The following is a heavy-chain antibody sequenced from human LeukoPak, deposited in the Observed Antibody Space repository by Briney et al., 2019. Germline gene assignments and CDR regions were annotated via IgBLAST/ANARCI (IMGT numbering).Heavy chain of an antibody. CDR1: GGTFSSYA. CDR2: IIPIFGTA. CDR3: ARAYYDILTGYPQDAFDI. J-gene: IGHJ3*02. D-gene: IGHD3-9*01. Sequence: SVKVSCKASGGTFSSYAISWVRQAPGQGLEWMGGIIPIFGTANYAQKLQGRVTMTTDTSTSTAYMELRSLRSDDTAVYYCARAYYDILTGYPQDAFDIWGQGTMVTVSS. V-gene: IGHV1-69*05.